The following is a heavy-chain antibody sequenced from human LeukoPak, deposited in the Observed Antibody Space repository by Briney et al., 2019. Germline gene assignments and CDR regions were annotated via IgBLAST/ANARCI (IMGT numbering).Heavy chain of an antibody. Sequence: SETLSLTCTVSGGSISSSSYYWGWIRQPPGKGLEWIGSIYYSGSTYYNPSLKSRVTISVDTSKNQFSLKLSSVTAADTAVYYCARSILQDFWSGYGYYYYMDVWGKGTTVTVSS. J-gene: IGHJ6*03. D-gene: IGHD3-3*01. CDR3: ARSILQDFWSGYGYYYYMDV. CDR2: IYYSGST. V-gene: IGHV4-39*01. CDR1: GGSISSSSYY.